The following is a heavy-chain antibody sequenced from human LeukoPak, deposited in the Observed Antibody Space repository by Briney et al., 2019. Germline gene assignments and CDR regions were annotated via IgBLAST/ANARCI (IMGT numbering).Heavy chain of an antibody. J-gene: IGHJ3*02. D-gene: IGHD2-15*01. CDR1: GFTFSSYA. CDR3: ARVEGYCSGGSCYGAFDI. Sequence: PGGSLRLSCAASGFTFSSYAMHWVRQAPGKGLEYVSAISSNGGSTYYANSVKGRFTISRDSSKNTLYLQMGSLRAEDMAVYYCARVEGYCSGGSCYGAFDIWGQGTMVTVSS. V-gene: IGHV3-64*01. CDR2: ISSNGGST.